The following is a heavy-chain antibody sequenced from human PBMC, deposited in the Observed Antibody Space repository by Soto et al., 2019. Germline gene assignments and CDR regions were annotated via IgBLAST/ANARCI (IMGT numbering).Heavy chain of an antibody. CDR2: VYYTGTT. V-gene: IGHV4-39*01. CDR1: NFSVLTSIYH. D-gene: IGHD2-2*01. J-gene: IGHJ4*02. Sequence: ETLSLTCTVSNFSVLTSIYHWAWIRQPPGKGLEWVGTVYYTGTTYYNPSLQSRVTISIDTSKNQFSLNLNSVTAADTAVYYCARNWNLALVPAAYFDSWGQGTLVTVSS. CDR3: ARNWNLALVPAAYFDS.